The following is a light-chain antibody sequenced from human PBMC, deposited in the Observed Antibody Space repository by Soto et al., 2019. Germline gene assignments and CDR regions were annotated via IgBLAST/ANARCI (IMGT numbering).Light chain of an antibody. CDR3: QQSHSIPST. CDR1: QTISSY. V-gene: IGKV1-39*01. CDR2: AAS. J-gene: IGKJ2*01. Sequence: DIQMTQSPSSLSASVGDRVTITCRASQTISSYLNWYQQKPGKAPKLMIYAASSLQSGVPSRLSGSGYGTDFTLTISSLQAEDFATYYCQQSHSIPSTFGQGTKLEIK.